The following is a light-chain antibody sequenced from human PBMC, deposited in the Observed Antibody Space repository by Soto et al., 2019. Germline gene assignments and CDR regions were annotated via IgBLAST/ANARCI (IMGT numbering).Light chain of an antibody. CDR2: GAS. CDR3: QQYGSSPAT. Sequence: EIVLTQSPDTLSLSPGERATLSCRASQSVSNNYLAWYQQKPGQAPRLLIYGASSRATGIPDRFSGSGSGTDFTLTISRLEPEDFAVYYCQQYGSSPATFGQGTRLEI. CDR1: QSVSNNY. V-gene: IGKV3-20*01. J-gene: IGKJ5*01.